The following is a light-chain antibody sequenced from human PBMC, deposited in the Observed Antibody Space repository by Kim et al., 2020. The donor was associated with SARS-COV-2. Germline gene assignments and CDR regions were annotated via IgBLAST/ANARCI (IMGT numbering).Light chain of an antibody. CDR1: QYIINY. Sequence: DIQMTQSPSSLSASVGDRVTITCRSSQYIINYLNWYQQTPGKAPKLLIYAASTLKSGVPSRFSGSGSGTDFTLTISSLQPEEFAIYYCQQSYHTPRTFGQGTKLEIK. CDR2: AAS. CDR3: QQSYHTPRT. V-gene: IGKV1-39*01. J-gene: IGKJ2*01.